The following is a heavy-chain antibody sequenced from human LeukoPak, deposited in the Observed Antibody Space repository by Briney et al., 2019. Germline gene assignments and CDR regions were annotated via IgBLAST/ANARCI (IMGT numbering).Heavy chain of an antibody. CDR1: GYSFTSYW. CDR2: IYPGDSDT. J-gene: IGHJ4*02. D-gene: IGHD6-6*01. CDR3: ARALGSSSSYFDY. Sequence: GESLKISCKGSGYSFTSYWIGWVRQMLGKGLEWMGIIYPGDSDTRYSPSFQGQVSISADKSISTAYLQWSSLKASDTAMYYCARALGSSSSYFDYWGQGTLVTVSS. V-gene: IGHV5-51*01.